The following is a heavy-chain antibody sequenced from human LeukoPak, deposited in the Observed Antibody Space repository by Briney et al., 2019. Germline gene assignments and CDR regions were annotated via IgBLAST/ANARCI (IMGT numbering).Heavy chain of an antibody. CDR3: AKRGYSYGQFDY. J-gene: IGHJ4*02. CDR1: GFTFTSYS. D-gene: IGHD5-18*01. Sequence: PGGSLRLSCAASGFTFTSYSMSWVRQAPGKGLEWVSGTSDRGDYTYYADSVKGRFTISRDNSKNTLYLQMNSLRAEDTAVYYCAKRGYSYGQFDYWGQGTLVTVSS. V-gene: IGHV3-23*01. CDR2: TSDRGDYT.